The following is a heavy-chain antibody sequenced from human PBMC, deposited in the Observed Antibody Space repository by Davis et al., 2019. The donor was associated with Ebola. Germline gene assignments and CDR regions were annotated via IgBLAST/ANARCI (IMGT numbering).Heavy chain of an antibody. J-gene: IGHJ5*02. CDR2: IIGSGGRT. CDR3: VKDRNYDSGSYQGHDP. V-gene: IGHV3-23*01. D-gene: IGHD3-10*01. Sequence: GESLKISCAASGFTFSSYAMNWFRQAPGKGLEWVSGIIGSGGRTYHADSAKGRFTISRDNSRNTLYLQMNSLRAEDTAMYYCVKDRNYDSGSYQGHDPWGQGTLVTVSS. CDR1: GFTFSSYA.